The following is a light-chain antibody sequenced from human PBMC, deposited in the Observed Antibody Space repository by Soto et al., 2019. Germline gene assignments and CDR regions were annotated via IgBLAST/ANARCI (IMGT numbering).Light chain of an antibody. J-gene: IGLJ1*01. Sequence: QSVLPQPASVSGSPRHSITISCTGTNSDVGSYNLVSWFQQHPGKAPKLVIYEVTKRPSGVSDRFSGSKSGNTASLTISGLQAEDEADYYCFSYAGDSVYVFGTGTKVTVL. V-gene: IGLV2-23*02. CDR1: NSDVGSYNL. CDR3: FSYAGDSVYV. CDR2: EVT.